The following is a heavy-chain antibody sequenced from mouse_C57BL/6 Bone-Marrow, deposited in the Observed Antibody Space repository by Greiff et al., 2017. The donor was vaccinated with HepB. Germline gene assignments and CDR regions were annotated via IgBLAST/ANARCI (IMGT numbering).Heavy chain of an antibody. V-gene: IGHV1-15*01. Sequence: VQLQQSGAELVRPGASVTLSCKASGYTFTDYEMHWVKQTPVHGLEWIGAIDPETGGTAYNQKFKGKAILTADKSSSTAYMELRSLTSEDSAVYYCTPTVAYPYYAMDYWGQGTSVTVSS. CDR2: IDPETGGT. CDR3: TPTVAYPYYAMDY. J-gene: IGHJ4*01. D-gene: IGHD1-1*01. CDR1: GYTFTDYE.